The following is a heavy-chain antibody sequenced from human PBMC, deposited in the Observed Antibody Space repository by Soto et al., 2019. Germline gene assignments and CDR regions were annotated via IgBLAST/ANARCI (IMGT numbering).Heavy chain of an antibody. J-gene: IGHJ6*02. Sequence: PVGSLRLSCAASGFTFSNAWMSWVRQAPGKGLEWVGRIKSKTDGGTTDYAAPVKGRFTISRDDSKNTLYLQMNSLKAEDTAVYYCTTLLVPAANYYYYYGMDVWGQGTTVTVSS. CDR1: GFTFSNAW. CDR2: IKSKTDGGTT. CDR3: TTLLVPAANYYYYYGMDV. V-gene: IGHV3-15*01. D-gene: IGHD2-2*01.